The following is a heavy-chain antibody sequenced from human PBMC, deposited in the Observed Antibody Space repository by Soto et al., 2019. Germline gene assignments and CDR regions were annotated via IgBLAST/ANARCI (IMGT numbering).Heavy chain of an antibody. CDR2: INPSGGST. D-gene: IGHD3-22*01. CDR1: GYTYTSYY. V-gene: IGHV1-46*01. CDR3: GRDRRHYYDSSGSGPGFDH. Sequence: GASVKVSCKASGYTYTSYYMHWLRQPPAKGLEWMGVINPSGGSTSYAQKFQGRVTMTRDTSTSTVYMELSSLGSEDTAVYSCGRDRRHYYDSSGSGPGFDHWGQGTLVTVSS. J-gene: IGHJ4*02.